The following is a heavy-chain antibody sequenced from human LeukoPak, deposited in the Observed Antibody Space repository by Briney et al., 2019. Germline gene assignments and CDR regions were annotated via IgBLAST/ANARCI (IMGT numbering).Heavy chain of an antibody. V-gene: IGHV4-59*01. CDR2: IYYSGST. J-gene: IGHJ6*03. CDR1: GGSISSYY. CDR3: ARGVTMVRGVIDYYMDV. Sequence: SETLSLTWTVSGGSISSYYWSWIRQPPGKGLEWIGYIYYSGSTNYNPSLKSRVTISVDTSKNQFSLKLSSVTAADTAVYYCARGVTMVRGVIDYYMDVWGKGTTVTVSS. D-gene: IGHD3-10*01.